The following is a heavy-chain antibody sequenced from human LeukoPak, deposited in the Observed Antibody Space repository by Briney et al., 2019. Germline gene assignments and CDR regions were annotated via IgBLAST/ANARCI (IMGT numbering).Heavy chain of an antibody. V-gene: IGHV4-39*01. CDR2: VYNSGST. CDR3: ARRITGEPFDY. J-gene: IGHJ4*02. Sequence: SETLSLTCTVSGGSISSSIYYWGWIRQPPGKGLEWIGYVYNSGSTYYNPSLVSLKSRVTLSVDTSKNQFSLRLTSVTASDTAVYYCARRITGEPFDYWGQGTLVSVSS. D-gene: IGHD3-10*01. CDR1: GGSISSSIYY.